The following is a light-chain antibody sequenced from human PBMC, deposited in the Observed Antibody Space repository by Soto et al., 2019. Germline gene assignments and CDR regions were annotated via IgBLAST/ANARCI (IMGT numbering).Light chain of an antibody. CDR2: EAS. J-gene: IGKJ5*01. V-gene: IGKV1D-12*01. Sequence: DIQMTQSPSSVSASVGDRVTITCRARQGITNRLAWYQQKPGKAPKLLIYEASSLQSGVPSRIRGSGSGTDLTLTISSLQPEDFATYYCQQANSFPITFGQGTRLEIK. CDR3: QQANSFPIT. CDR1: QGITNR.